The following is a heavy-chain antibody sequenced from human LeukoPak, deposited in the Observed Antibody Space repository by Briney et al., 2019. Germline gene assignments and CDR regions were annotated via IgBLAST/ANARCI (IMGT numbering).Heavy chain of an antibody. D-gene: IGHD1-20*01. J-gene: IGHJ4*02. CDR2: IYTRGST. CDR3: ARHYNYNWNYLDY. Sequence: SETLSLTCTVPGGSITSYYWSWLRQPPGKGLEWIGYIYTRGSTNSAPSLKSRVTISADTSKNQFSLKLSSVTAADTAVYYCARHYNYNWNYLDYWGQGTLVTVSS. CDR1: GGSITSYY. V-gene: IGHV4-4*09.